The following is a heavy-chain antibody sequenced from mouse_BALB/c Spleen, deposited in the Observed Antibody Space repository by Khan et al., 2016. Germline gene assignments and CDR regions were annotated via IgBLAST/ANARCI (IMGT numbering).Heavy chain of an antibody. V-gene: IGHV4-1*02. CDR3: ARHGYYAIDY. J-gene: IGHJ4*01. CDR1: GFDFSRYW. CDR2: INPDSSTI. Sequence: EVKLLESGGGLVQPGGSLKLSCAASGFDFSRYWMSWVRQAPGKGLEWIGEINPDSSTINYTPSLKDKFIISRDNAKNTLYLQMRKVRSEDTALYYCARHGYYAIDYWGQVTSVTVSS.